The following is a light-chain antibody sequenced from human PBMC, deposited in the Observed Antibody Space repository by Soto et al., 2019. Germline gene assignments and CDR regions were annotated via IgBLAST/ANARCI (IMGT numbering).Light chain of an antibody. J-gene: IGKJ3*01. CDR2: AAS. Sequence: DIPLTQSPSILSASVGDRVTVTCRASQGISSSLAWYQQRPGKAPKLLIYAASTLQTGVPSRLSGSGSGTEFTLTIRSLQPEDVATYYCQHLNSYPPFGPGTKVDIK. CDR1: QGISSS. CDR3: QHLNSYPP. V-gene: IGKV1-9*01.